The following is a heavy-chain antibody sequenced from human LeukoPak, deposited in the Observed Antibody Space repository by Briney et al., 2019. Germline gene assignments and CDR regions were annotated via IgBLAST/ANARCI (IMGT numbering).Heavy chain of an antibody. CDR1: GGSISSYY. V-gene: IGHV4-59*01. J-gene: IGHJ4*02. D-gene: IGHD3-22*01. CDR3: ARAKRYSYEN. Sequence: SETLSLTCTVSGGSISSYYWSWIRQPPGKGLEGIGYIYYSGSTNYNPSLKSRVTISVGTSKNHFSLKLSSVTAADPAVYYCARAKRYSYENWGQGTLVTVSS. CDR2: IYYSGST.